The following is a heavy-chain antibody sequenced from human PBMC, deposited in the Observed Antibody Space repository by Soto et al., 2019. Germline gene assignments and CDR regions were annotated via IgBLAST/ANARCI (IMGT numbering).Heavy chain of an antibody. CDR2: ISYDGSNK. V-gene: IGHV3-30-3*01. CDR1: GFTFSSYA. D-gene: IGHD3-10*01. CDR3: ARLHAPYSGLYCFGY. Sequence: QVQLVESGGGVVQPGRSLRLSCAASGFTFSSYAMHWVRQAPGKGLEWVAVISYDGSNKYYADSVKGRFTISRDNSKNQLYLVMNSLRAEDTAVYYCARLHAPYSGLYCFGYWGQGTLGTVSS. J-gene: IGHJ4*02.